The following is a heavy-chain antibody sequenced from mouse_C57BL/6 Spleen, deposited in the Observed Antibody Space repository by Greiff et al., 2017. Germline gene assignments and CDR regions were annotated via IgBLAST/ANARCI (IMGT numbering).Heavy chain of an antibody. Sequence: VKLVESGAELVKPGASVKLSCKASGYTFTEYTIHWVKQRSGQGLEWIGRFYPGSGSIKYNEKFKDKATLTADKSSSTVYMELSRLTSDDSAVYFCARLEDRGKYCGSSYYLDYWGQGTTLTVSS. CDR3: ARLEDRGKYCGSSYYLDY. CDR2: FYPGSGSI. CDR1: GYTFTEYT. D-gene: IGHD1-1*01. V-gene: IGHV1-62-2*01. J-gene: IGHJ2*01.